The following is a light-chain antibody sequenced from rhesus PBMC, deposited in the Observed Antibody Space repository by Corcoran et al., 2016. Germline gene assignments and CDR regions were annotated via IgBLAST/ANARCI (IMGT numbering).Light chain of an antibody. Sequence: DIQMTQSPSSLSASVGDRVTITCPASQSLSNYLNWYQQKPGKIPKLLIYRASSLQSGIPSRFSGRGAGTYFTLTISSLQPEDFATYYCQQGYSYPWTFGQGTKVEIK. CDR1: QSLSNY. CDR3: QQGYSYPWT. J-gene: IGKJ1*01. V-gene: IGKV1S9*01. CDR2: RAS.